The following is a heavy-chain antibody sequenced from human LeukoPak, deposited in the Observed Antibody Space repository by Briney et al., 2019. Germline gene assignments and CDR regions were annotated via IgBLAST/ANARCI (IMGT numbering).Heavy chain of an antibody. Sequence: GGSLRLSCAASEFSFSNFWMAWVRPRPGEGLEWVANMKPDASHISYVDSVEGRFTISRDNAKNSLYLQMDSLRAEDTAVYYCVRDSRTYGYFWGRGTLVTVSS. D-gene: IGHD3-10*01. J-gene: IGHJ4*02. CDR3: VRDSRTYGYF. CDR1: EFSFSNFW. CDR2: MKPDASHI. V-gene: IGHV3-7*01.